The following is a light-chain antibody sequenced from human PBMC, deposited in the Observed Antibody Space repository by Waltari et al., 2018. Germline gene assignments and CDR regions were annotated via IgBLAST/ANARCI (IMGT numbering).Light chain of an antibody. CDR2: GAS. CDR3: QQYGSSPWT. Sequence: EIVLTQSPGPLSLSPGERATLSCRASQSVSSRNLAWYQQRPGQAPRLLIYGASNRATGIPDRISGSGSGTDFTLTISRLEPEDFAVYYCQQYGSSPWTFGQGTKVDIK. J-gene: IGKJ1*01. V-gene: IGKV3-20*01. CDR1: QSVSSRN.